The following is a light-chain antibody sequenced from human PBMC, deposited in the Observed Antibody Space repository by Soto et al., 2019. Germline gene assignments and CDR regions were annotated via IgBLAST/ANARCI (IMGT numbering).Light chain of an antibody. Sequence: QSVLTQPPSASGSPGQSVTISCTGTSSDVGSYNYVSWYQQHPGKAPKLMIYEVTKRPSGVPDRFSGSKSGNTAYLTVSGLQADDEADYYCSSYAGSNNKVFGTGTKVTVL. J-gene: IGLJ1*01. CDR2: EVT. CDR3: SSYAGSNNKV. V-gene: IGLV2-8*01. CDR1: SSDVGSYNY.